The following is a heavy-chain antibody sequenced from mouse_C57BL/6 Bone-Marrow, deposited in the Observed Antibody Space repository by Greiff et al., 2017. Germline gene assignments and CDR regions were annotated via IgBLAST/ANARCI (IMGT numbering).Heavy chain of an antibody. CDR3: TERDYYYGSSPYYAMDY. D-gene: IGHD1-1*01. J-gene: IGHJ4*01. CDR1: GYTFTDYE. Sequence: VQLQQSGAELVRPGASVTLSCKASGYTFTDYEMHWVKQTPVHGLEWIGAIDPETGGTAYNQTFKGKAILTADKSSSTAYMELRSLTSEDSAVYYCTERDYYYGSSPYYAMDYWGQGTSVTVSS. CDR2: IDPETGGT. V-gene: IGHV1-15*01.